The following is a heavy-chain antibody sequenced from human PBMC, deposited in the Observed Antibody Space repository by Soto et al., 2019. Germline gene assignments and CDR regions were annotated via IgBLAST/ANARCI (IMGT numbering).Heavy chain of an antibody. Sequence: PGGSLRLSCAASGFTFDDYAMHWVRQAPGKGLEWVSGISWNSGSIGYADSVKGRFTISRDNAKNSLYLQMNSLRAEDTALYYCAKDQGRVYYYYGMDVWGQGTTVTVSS. J-gene: IGHJ6*02. CDR2: ISWNSGSI. V-gene: IGHV3-9*01. CDR1: GFTFDDYA. CDR3: AKDQGRVYYYYGMDV.